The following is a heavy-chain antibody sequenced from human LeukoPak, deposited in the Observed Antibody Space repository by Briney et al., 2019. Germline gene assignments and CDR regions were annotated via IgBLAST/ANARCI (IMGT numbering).Heavy chain of an antibody. J-gene: IGHJ4*02. CDR3: ARGASGYSYG. D-gene: IGHD5-18*01. V-gene: IGHV4-59*02. CDR2: IYYSGST. Sequence: SETLSLTCTVSGGSVSSYYWSWIRQPPGKGLEWIGYIYYSGSTNYNPSLKSRVTISIDTSKNQFSLNLSSVTAADTAVYYCARGASGYSYGWGQGTLVTVSS. CDR1: GGSVSSYY.